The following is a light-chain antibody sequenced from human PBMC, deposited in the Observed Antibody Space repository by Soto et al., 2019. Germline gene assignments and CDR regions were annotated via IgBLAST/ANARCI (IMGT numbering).Light chain of an antibody. V-gene: IGLV2-11*01. Sequence: QSALTQPRSVSGSPGQSVTISCTGTSSDVGGYNYVSWYQQHPGKAPKLMIYDVSKRPSGVPDRFSGSKSGNTASLTVSGLQADDEADYWCCSYAGSYTYGFGTGTKVTVL. CDR2: DVS. CDR3: CSYAGSYTYG. J-gene: IGLJ1*01. CDR1: SSDVGGYNY.